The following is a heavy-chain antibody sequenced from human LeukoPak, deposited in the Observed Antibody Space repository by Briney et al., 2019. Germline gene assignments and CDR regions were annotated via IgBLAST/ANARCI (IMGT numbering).Heavy chain of an antibody. Sequence: ASVKVSCKASGYTFTGYYMHWVRQAPGQGLEWMGWINPNSGGTNYAQKFQGRVTMTRDTSISTAYRELSRLRSDDTAVYYCARRYCSSTSCYYRVTNWFDPWGQGTLVTVSS. CDR1: GYTFTGYY. D-gene: IGHD2-2*01. CDR3: ARRYCSSTSCYYRVTNWFDP. CDR2: INPNSGGT. J-gene: IGHJ5*02. V-gene: IGHV1-2*02.